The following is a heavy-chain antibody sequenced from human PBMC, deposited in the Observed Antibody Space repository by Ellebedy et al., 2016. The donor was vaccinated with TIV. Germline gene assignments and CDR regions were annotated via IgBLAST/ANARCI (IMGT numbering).Heavy chain of an antibody. CDR3: ARGDSSSWSWFNP. CDR1: GYTFTSYG. Sequence: ASVKVSCXASGYTFTSYGISWVRQAPGQGLEWMGWISAYNGNTNYAQKLQGRVTMTRNTSISTAYMELSSLRSGDTAVYYCARGDSSSWSWFNPWGQGTLVTVSS. J-gene: IGHJ5*02. CDR2: ISAYNGNT. D-gene: IGHD6-13*01. V-gene: IGHV1-18*01.